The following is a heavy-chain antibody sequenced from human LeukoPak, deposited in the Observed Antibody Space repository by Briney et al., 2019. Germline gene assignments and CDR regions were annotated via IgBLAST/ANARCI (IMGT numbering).Heavy chain of an antibody. V-gene: IGHV4-61*02. J-gene: IGHJ4*02. Sequence: PSETLSLTCTVSGGSISSGSYYWSWIRQPAGKGLEWIGRIYTSGSTNYNPSLKSRVTISVDTSKNQFSLKLSSVTAADTAVYYCAREPTMVRGVTRVFDYWGQGTLVTVSS. CDR3: AREPTMVRGVTRVFDY. CDR1: GGSISSGSYY. CDR2: IYTSGST. D-gene: IGHD3-10*01.